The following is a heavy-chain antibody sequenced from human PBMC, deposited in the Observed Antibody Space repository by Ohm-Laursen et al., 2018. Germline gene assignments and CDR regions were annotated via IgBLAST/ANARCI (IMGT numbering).Heavy chain of an antibody. CDR1: GGSISSDY. Sequence: SDTLSLTCTVSGGSISSDYWSWIRQPPGKGLEWIGYIYYSGSTNYNPSLKSRVTISVDTSKNQFSLNLSSVTAADTAVYYCAARGQCYFDYWGQGTLVTVSS. CDR3: AARGQCYFDY. J-gene: IGHJ4*02. D-gene: IGHD3-10*01. CDR2: IYYSGST. V-gene: IGHV4-59*07.